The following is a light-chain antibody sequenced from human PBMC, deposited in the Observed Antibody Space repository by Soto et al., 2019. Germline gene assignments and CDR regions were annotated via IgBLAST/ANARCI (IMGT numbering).Light chain of an antibody. J-gene: IGKJ4*01. CDR1: QSLSSY. V-gene: IGKV3-11*01. Sequence: EIVLTQSPATLSLSPGERATLSCRASQSLSSYLAWSQQKPGQAPRLLIYDASNRATGIPARFSGSGSGTDFTLTISSLEPEDFAVYYCQQYGNLPLTFGGGTKVDIK. CDR2: DAS. CDR3: QQYGNLPLT.